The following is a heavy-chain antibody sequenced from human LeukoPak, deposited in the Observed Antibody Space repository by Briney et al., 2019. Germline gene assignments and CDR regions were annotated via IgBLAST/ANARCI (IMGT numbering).Heavy chain of an antibody. D-gene: IGHD3-22*01. CDR1: GGSISSYY. J-gene: IGHJ4*02. CDR2: IFYSGST. CDR3: ARGPLTLYYDSSVGEN. Sequence: PSETLSLTCTVSGGSISSYYWSWIRQPPGKGLEWIGYIFYSGSTNYNPSLKSRVTISVDTSKNQFSLKLSSVTAADTAVYYCARGPLTLYYDSSVGENWGQGTLVTVSS. V-gene: IGHV4-59*01.